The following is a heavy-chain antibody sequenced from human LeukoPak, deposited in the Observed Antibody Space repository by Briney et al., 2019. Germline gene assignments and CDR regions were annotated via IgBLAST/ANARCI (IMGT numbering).Heavy chain of an antibody. CDR3: ARDRIQYYYDSSGYYFPDAFDI. CDR2: IDYSGST. D-gene: IGHD3-22*01. J-gene: IGHJ3*02. V-gene: IGHV4-39*07. CDR1: GGSISSYY. Sequence: SETLSLTCTVSGGSISSYYWGWIRQPPGKGLEWIGSIDYSGSTYYNPSLKSRVTISVDTSKNQLSLKLSSVTAADTAVYYCARDRIQYYYDSSGYYFPDAFDIWGQGTIVTVSS.